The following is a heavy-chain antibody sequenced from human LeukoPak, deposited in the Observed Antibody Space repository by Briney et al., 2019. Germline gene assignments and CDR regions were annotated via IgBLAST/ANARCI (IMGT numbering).Heavy chain of an antibody. CDR1: GYTSTNYG. Sequence: ASVKVSCKASGYTSTNYGISWVRQAPGQGLEWMGWIHIYRGNTNYAQKFQGRVTMTTDTSTSTVYMEVRGLRSDDTAMYYCARGYYDSSDYEYFQHWGQGTLVTVSS. CDR2: IHIYRGNT. V-gene: IGHV1-18*01. J-gene: IGHJ1*01. D-gene: IGHD3-22*01. CDR3: ARGYYDSSDYEYFQH.